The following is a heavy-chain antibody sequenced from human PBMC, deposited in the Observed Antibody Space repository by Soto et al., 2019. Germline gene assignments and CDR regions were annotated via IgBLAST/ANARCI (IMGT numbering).Heavy chain of an antibody. V-gene: IGHV3-11*06. J-gene: IGHJ4*02. CDR3: ARLGEKLDYFDG. Sequence: PGGSMRLSCAASGFTFSDYYMSWIRQAPGKGLEWVSYISSSSSYTNYADSVKGRFTISRDNAKNSLYLQMNSLRAEDTAVYYCARLGEKLDYFDGWGPGALVTVSS. CDR1: GFTFSDYY. D-gene: IGHD6-13*01. CDR2: ISSSSSYT.